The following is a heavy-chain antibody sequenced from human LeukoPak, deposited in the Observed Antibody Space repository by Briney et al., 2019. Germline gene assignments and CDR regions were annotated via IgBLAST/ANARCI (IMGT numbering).Heavy chain of an antibody. Sequence: GESLNIYCQGPGYSFPCYWIGLVRPPPGKGLEWMGIIYPGDSDTRYSPSFQGQVTISADKSISTAYLQWSSLKASDTAMYYCARQPSAGRADYWGQGTLVTVSS. D-gene: IGHD1-1*01. CDR2: IYPGDSDT. CDR1: GYSFPCYW. CDR3: ARQPSAGRADY. J-gene: IGHJ4*02. V-gene: IGHV5-51*01.